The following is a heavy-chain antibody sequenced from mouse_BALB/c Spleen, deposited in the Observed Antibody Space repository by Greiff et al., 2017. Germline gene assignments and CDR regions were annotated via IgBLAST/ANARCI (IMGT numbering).Heavy chain of an antibody. Sequence: VQLQQSGPELVKPGASVKMSCKASGYTFTSYVMHWVKQKPGQGLEWIGYINPYNDGTKYNEKFKGKSTLTSDKSSSTAYMELSSLTSEDSAVYYCARNTPITTVVNYAMDYWGQGTSVTVSS. CDR2: INPYNDGT. V-gene: IGHV1-14*01. D-gene: IGHD1-1*01. J-gene: IGHJ4*01. CDR3: ARNTPITTVVNYAMDY. CDR1: GYTFTSYV.